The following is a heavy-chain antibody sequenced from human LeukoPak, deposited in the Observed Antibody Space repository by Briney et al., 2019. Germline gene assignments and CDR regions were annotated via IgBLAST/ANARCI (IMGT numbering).Heavy chain of an antibody. D-gene: IGHD1-20*01. Sequence: ASVKVSCKASGYTFTSYYMHWVRQAPGQGLEWMGIINPSGGSTSYAQKFQGRVTMTRDTSTSTVYMELSSLRSEDTAVYYCARDPRVTGTTRAFDIWGQGTMVTVS. CDR3: ARDPRVTGTTRAFDI. V-gene: IGHV1-46*01. J-gene: IGHJ3*02. CDR1: GYTFTSYY. CDR2: INPSGGST.